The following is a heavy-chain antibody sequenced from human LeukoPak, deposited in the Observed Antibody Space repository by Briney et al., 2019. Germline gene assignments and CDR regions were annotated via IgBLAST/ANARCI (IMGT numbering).Heavy chain of an antibody. CDR2: ISNKGGNT. Sequence: GGSLRLFCSASGFTFSSYAMQWVRQAPGKGREDGSAISNKGGNTFYADSVEGRFTISRDNSKNTLYLQMSSLRPEYTAVYYCVKGNWRVAYYGMDVWGEGTTLTLPS. V-gene: IGHV3-64D*06. CDR1: GFTFSSYA. J-gene: IGHJ6*01. D-gene: IGHD1-20*01. CDR3: VKGNWRVAYYGMDV.